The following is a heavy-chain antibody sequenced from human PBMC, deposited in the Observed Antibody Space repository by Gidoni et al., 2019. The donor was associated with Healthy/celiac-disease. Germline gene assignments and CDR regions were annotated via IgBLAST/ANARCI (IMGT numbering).Heavy chain of an antibody. V-gene: IGHV3-33*01. D-gene: IGHD6-13*01. CDR2: IWYDGSNK. J-gene: IGHJ4*02. CDR1: GFTFSSYG. Sequence: QVQLVESGGGVVQPGRSLRLSCAASGFTFSSYGMHWVRQAPGKGLEWVAVIWYDGSNKYYADSVKGRFTISRDNSKNTLYLQMNSLRAEDTAVYYCARDLGRIAAADYWGQGTLVTVSS. CDR3: ARDLGRIAAADY.